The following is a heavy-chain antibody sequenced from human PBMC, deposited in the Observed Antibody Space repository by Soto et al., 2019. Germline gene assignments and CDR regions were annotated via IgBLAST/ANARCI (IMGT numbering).Heavy chain of an antibody. CDR2: ITTSGGTT. CDR3: APGADRTNVRLG. V-gene: IGHV3-23*01. D-gene: IGHD2-8*01. J-gene: IGHJ4*02. Sequence: EVQLLESGGALVQPGGSLRLSCVASGFTFSSYAMSWVRQAPGKGLEWVSTITTSGGTTYYADSVKGRFTISRDNSKNTQYLQMNSLRAEDTAVYYCAPGADRTNVRLGWGQGTLVTVSS. CDR1: GFTFSSYA.